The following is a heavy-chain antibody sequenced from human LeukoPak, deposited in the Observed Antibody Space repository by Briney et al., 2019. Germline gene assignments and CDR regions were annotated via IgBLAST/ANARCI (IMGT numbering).Heavy chain of an antibody. V-gene: IGHV4-39*02. D-gene: IGHD3-3*01. CDR1: GDSISRSTYY. CDR3: ARETGGGDYDFWSGYLINYYYMDV. Sequence: EASETLSLTCTVSGDSISRSTYYWGWVRQPPRKGLEWIASIYYSGSICYNPALKIRLPISVGKAMNPFSLKLSSVTAADTAVYYCARETGGGDYDFWSGYLINYYYMDVWGKGTTVTVSS. J-gene: IGHJ6*03. CDR2: IYYSGSI.